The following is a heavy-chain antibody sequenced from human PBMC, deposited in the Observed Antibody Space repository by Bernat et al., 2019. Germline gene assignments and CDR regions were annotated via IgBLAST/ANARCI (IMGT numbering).Heavy chain of an antibody. Sequence: QVQLVESGGGVVQPGRSLRLSCTASGFTFSSYAMHWVRQAPGKGLEWVAVISYDGSNKYYADYVKGRFTISRDNSKNTLYLQMNRLGAEDTAVYYCARVDGYSSRWFDAFDIWGQGTMVTVSS. V-gene: IGHV3-30-3*01. CDR2: ISYDGSNK. CDR1: GFTFSSYA. CDR3: ARVDGYSSRWFDAFDI. D-gene: IGHD6-13*01. J-gene: IGHJ3*02.